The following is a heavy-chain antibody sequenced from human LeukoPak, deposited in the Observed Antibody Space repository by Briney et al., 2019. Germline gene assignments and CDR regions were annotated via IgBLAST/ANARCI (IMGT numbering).Heavy chain of an antibody. Sequence: GGSLRLSCAASGFTFTTYGMHWVRQAPGKGLEWVSYISSSSSTIYYADSVKGRFTISRDNDKNSLYLQMNSLRAEDTAVYYCARVSGFKNWGQGTLVTVSS. CDR2: ISSSSSTI. V-gene: IGHV3-48*01. CDR1: GFTFTTYG. D-gene: IGHD3-3*02. CDR3: ARVSGFKN. J-gene: IGHJ4*02.